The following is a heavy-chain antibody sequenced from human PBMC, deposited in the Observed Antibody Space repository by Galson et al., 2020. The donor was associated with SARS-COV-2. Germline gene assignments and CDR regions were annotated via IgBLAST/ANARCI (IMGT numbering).Heavy chain of an antibody. V-gene: IGHV3-21*01. CDR2: ISSSSSYI. J-gene: IGHJ6*02. CDR1: GFTFSSYS. Sequence: NSGGSLRLSCAASGFTFSSYSMNWVRQAPGKGLEWVSSISSSSSYIYYADSVKGRFTISRDNAKNSLYLQMNSLRAEDTAVYYCATNPTGGELYYYYGMDVWGQGTTVTVSS. D-gene: IGHD3-10*01. CDR3: ATNPTGGELYYYYGMDV.